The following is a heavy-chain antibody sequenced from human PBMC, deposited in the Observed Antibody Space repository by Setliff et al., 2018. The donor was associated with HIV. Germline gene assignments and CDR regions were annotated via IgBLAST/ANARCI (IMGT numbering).Heavy chain of an antibody. CDR1: GGTFDSYG. CDR3: ARFDPCSGVCSYDSHYYYYMDV. V-gene: IGHV1-69*13. CDR2: VIPMFAAG. Sequence: SVKVSCKASGGTFDSYGITWLRQAPGQGLEWMGGVIPMFAAGTYAQKFQGRITITADESTTTAYMELSSLRSADTAIYYCARFDPCSGVCSYDSHYYYYMDVWGKGTAVTVSS. D-gene: IGHD2-21*01. J-gene: IGHJ6*03.